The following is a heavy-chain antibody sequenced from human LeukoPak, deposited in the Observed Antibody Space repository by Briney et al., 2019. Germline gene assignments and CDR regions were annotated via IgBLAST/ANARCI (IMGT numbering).Heavy chain of an antibody. CDR2: ITKSGDST. Sequence: GGSLRLSCAASGFTFSAFGMNWVRQAPGKGLEWVSTITKSGDSTYYVDSVKGRFTISRDNSRNTLYLQMNSLRAEDTAKYYCTKDYCGKFCSAVWGQGTTVTVSS. J-gene: IGHJ6*02. D-gene: IGHD3-9*01. V-gene: IGHV3-23*01. CDR3: TKDYCGKFCSAV. CDR1: GFTFSAFG.